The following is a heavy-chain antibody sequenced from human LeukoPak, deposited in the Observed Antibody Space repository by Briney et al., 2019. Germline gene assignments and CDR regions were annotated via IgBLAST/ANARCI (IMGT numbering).Heavy chain of an antibody. CDR2: FHYGGSA. J-gene: IGHJ5*02. CDR1: GDSVSSSNFF. CDR3: ARHEYQVFPPANWFDP. V-gene: IGHV4-39*02. Sequence: PSETLSLTCTVSGDSVSSSNFFWGWIRQPPGKGLEWIGSFHYGGSAFYNPSLKSRVTTSVDTSNNHFSLKLTSVTAADSAVYYCARHEYQVFPPANWFDPWGQGTLVTVSS. D-gene: IGHD6-6*01.